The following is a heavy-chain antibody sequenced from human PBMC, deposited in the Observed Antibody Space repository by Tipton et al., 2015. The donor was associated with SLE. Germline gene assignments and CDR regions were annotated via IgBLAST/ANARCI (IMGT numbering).Heavy chain of an antibody. CDR3: ARGQQLVIYFDY. V-gene: IGHV4-31*03. J-gene: IGHJ4*02. D-gene: IGHD6-13*01. CDR1: GGSISSGGYY. Sequence: TLSLTCTVSGGSISSGGYYWSWIRQHPGKGLEWIGHIYYSGSTYYNPSLKSRVTISVDTSKNQFSLKLSSVTAADTAVYYCARGQQLVIYFDYWGQGTLVTVSS. CDR2: IYYSGST.